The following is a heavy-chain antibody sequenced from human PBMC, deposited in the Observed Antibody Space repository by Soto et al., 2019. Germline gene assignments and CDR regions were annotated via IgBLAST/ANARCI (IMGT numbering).Heavy chain of an antibody. V-gene: IGHV3-7*01. Sequence: HPGGSLRLSCAASGFTFSSYWMSWVRQAPGKGLEWVANIKQDGSEKYYVDSVKGRFTISRDNAKISLYLQMNSLRAEDTAVYYCARVVRFLEWYTSDAFDIWGQGTMVTVSS. CDR1: GFTFSSYW. CDR3: ARVVRFLEWYTSDAFDI. J-gene: IGHJ3*02. CDR2: IKQDGSEK. D-gene: IGHD3-3*01.